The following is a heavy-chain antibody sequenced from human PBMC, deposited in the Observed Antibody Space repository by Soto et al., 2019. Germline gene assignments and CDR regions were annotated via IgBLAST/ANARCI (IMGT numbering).Heavy chain of an antibody. V-gene: IGHV3-21*01. CDR3: ARDDYGDYVSFDY. CDR1: GFTFSSYS. D-gene: IGHD4-17*01. CDR2: ISSSSSYI. Sequence: PGGSLRLSCAASGFTFSSYSMNWVRQAPGKGLEWVSSISSSSSYIYYADSVKGRFTISRDNAKNSLYLQMNSLRAEDTAVYYCARDDYGDYVSFDYWGQGTLVTVSS. J-gene: IGHJ4*02.